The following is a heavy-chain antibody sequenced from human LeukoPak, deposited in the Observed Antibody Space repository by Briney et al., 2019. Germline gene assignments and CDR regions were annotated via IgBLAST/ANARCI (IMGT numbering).Heavy chain of an antibody. CDR3: ARERHGSGSYSY. CDR2: MNPNSGNT. V-gene: IGHV1-8*02. Sequence: ASVKVSCKASGYTFTSYYMHWVRQATGQGLEWMGWMNPNSGNTGYAQKFQGRVTMTRNTSISTAYMELSSLRSEDTAVYYCARERHGSGSYSYWGQGTLVTVSS. CDR1: GYTFTSYY. J-gene: IGHJ4*02. D-gene: IGHD3-10*01.